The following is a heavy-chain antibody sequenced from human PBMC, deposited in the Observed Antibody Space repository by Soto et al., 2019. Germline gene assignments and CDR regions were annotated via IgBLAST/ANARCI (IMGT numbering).Heavy chain of an antibody. CDR2: INSGGYSV. Sequence: QVQLVESGGGLVKPGGSLRLSCAASGFTFTDDFMTWIRQTPGKGLEWLSSINSGGYSVYYADSVKGRFTISRDNAKNSVYPQMNSLRGEDTAVYYCARGWELRDWGQGTLVTVSS. CDR3: ARGWELRD. V-gene: IGHV3-11*01. CDR1: GFTFTDDF. J-gene: IGHJ4*02. D-gene: IGHD1-26*01.